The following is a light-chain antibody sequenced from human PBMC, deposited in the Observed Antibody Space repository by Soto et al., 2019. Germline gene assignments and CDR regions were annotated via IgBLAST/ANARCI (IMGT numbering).Light chain of an antibody. J-gene: IGKJ2*01. CDR1: QSISSW. CDR3: QQYKDYPYT. CDR2: KAS. V-gene: IGKV1-5*03. Sequence: DIQMTQSPSTLSASVGDRITITCRASQSISSWLAWYQRKPGKAPKLLIYKASSLQSGVPSRFSGSGSGTEFALTISSLQPDEFATYYCQQYKDYPYTFGQGTNLEIK.